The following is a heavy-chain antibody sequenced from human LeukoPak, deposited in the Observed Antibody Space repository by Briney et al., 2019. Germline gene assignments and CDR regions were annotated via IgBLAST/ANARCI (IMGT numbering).Heavy chain of an antibody. Sequence: GGSQRLPCAASGFTFSSYSMNWVRQAPGKGLEWVSSISSSSSYIYYADSVKGRFTISRDNAKNSLYLQMNSLRAEDTAVYYCARDPAYDSSGYCDYWGQGTLVTVSS. CDR2: ISSSSSYI. J-gene: IGHJ4*02. CDR3: ARDPAYDSSGYCDY. V-gene: IGHV3-21*01. D-gene: IGHD3-22*01. CDR1: GFTFSSYS.